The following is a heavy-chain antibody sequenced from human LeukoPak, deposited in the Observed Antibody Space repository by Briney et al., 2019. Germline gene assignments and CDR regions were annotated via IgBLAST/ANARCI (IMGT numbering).Heavy chain of an antibody. V-gene: IGHV1-46*01. D-gene: IGHD6-13*01. J-gene: IGHJ1*01. CDR1: GYTFTSYY. CDR2: INPSSGST. CDR3: ARGGGIAAAADAEYFQH. Sequence: GASVKVSCKASGYTFTSYYMHWVRQAPGQGLEWMGIINPSSGSTSYAQKFQGRVTMTRDTSTSTVYMELSSLRSEDTAVYYCARGGGIAAAADAEYFQHWGQGTLVTVSS.